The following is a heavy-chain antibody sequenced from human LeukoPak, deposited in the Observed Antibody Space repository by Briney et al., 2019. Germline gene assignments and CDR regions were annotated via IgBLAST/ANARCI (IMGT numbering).Heavy chain of an antibody. CDR2: INHSGST. J-gene: IGHJ6*02. CDR1: GGSVSSGSYY. CDR3: ARSTVLYGMDV. D-gene: IGHD2/OR15-2a*01. Sequence: PSGTLSLTCTVSGGSVSSGSYYWSWIRQPPGKGLEWIGEINHSGSTNYNPSLKSRATISVDTSKNQFSLKLSSVTAADTAVYYCARSTVLYGMDVWGQGTTVTVSS. V-gene: IGHV4-61*01.